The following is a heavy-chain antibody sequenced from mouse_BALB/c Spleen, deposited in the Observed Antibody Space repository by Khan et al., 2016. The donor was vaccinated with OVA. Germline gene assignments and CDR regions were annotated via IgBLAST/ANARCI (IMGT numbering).Heavy chain of an antibody. D-gene: IGHD2-3*01. Sequence: VQLKESGPGLVKPSQSLSLTCTVTGYSITSDYAWNWIRQFPGNKLEWMGYLSSSGSTNYNPALKSRISITRDPSKNPFFLQLNSVTTEDTATYYCARDGSRYNYAMDYWGQGTSVTVSS. CDR2: LSSSGST. V-gene: IGHV3-2*02. CDR1: GYSITSDYA. CDR3: ARDGSRYNYAMDY. J-gene: IGHJ4*01.